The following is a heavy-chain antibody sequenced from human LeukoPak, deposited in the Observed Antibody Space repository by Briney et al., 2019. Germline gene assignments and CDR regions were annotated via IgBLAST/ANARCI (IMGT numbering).Heavy chain of an antibody. D-gene: IGHD4-11*01. CDR1: GFTVRSSY. V-gene: IGHV3-53*01. CDR3: AADTDYDAFDI. Sequence: GGSLRLSCAASGFTVRSSYMNWVRQAPGEGLEWVSVIYNGETTVYADSVRGRFTISRDNSVNTLHLQMNSLRAEDTAVYYCAADTDYDAFDIWGQGTMVTVSS. J-gene: IGHJ3*02. CDR2: IYNGETT.